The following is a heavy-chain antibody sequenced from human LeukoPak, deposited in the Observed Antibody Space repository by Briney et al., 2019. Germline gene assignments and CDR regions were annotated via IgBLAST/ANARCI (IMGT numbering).Heavy chain of an antibody. J-gene: IGHJ6*03. Sequence: SETLSLTCTVSGGSISSSSYYWGWIRQPPVKGLEWIGSIYYSGSTYYNPSLKSRVTISVDTSKNQFSLKLSSVTAADTAVYYCARDYKEWLRFHYYYYYMDVWGKGTTVTVSS. D-gene: IGHD5-12*01. CDR3: ARDYKEWLRFHYYYYYMDV. CDR2: IYYSGST. CDR1: GGSISSSSYY. V-gene: IGHV4-39*07.